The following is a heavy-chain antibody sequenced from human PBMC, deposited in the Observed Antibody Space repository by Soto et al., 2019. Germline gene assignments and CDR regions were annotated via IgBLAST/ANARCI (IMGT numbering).Heavy chain of an antibody. Sequence: EEQLLESGGDLRQPGGSLRLSCAVPGFTFSDYAMSWVRQAPGKGLEWVSAISGGGDETFYAGSVKGRFTVFRDNAKSTLDLQMTSLRAEDTAVYYCATHVRGAIFGVLGFHHWGQGTLVTVSS. CDR2: ISGGGDET. J-gene: IGHJ4*02. D-gene: IGHD3-10*01. CDR1: GFTFSDYA. CDR3: ATHVRGAIFGVLGFHH. V-gene: IGHV3-23*01.